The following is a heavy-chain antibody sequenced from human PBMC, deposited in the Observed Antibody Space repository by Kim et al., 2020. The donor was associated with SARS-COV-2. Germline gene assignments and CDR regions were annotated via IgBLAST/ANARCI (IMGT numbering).Heavy chain of an antibody. CDR1: GYTLTELS. Sequence: ASVKVSCKVSGYTLTELSMHWVRQAPGKGLEWMGGFVPEDGETIYAQKFQGRVTMTEDTSTDTAYMELSSLRSEDTAVYYCATEGLGVRGGMAYYYGMDVWGQGNTVTVSS. CDR2: FVPEDGET. CDR3: ATEGLGVRGGMAYYYGMDV. J-gene: IGHJ6*02. D-gene: IGHD3-10*01. V-gene: IGHV1-24*01.